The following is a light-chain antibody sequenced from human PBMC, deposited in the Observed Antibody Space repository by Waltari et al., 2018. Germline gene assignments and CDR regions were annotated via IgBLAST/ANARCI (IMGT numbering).Light chain of an antibody. V-gene: IGKV3-20*01. J-gene: IGKJ2*03. CDR2: GAS. CDR3: QKYSTSPYS. CDR1: QSVSSY. Sequence: VIFTQSPATLSLSPGERATLSCRASQSVSSYLAWYQQKPGQAPRLLIYGASSRATGIPDRFSGSGSGTEFTLTISSLEPEDFAVYYCQKYSTSPYSFGLGTKVEIK.